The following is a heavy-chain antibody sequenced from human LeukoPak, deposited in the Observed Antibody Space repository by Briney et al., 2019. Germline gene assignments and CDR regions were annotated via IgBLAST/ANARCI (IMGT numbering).Heavy chain of an antibody. CDR3: ARVVQQYYDFWSGYYPNQYYFDY. Sequence: TLSLTCTVXGGSISSGGYYWSWIRQHPGKGLEWIGYIYYSGSTYYNPSLKSRVTISVDTSKNQFSLKLSSVTAADTAVYYCARVVQQYYDFWSGYYPNQYYFDYWGQGTLVTVSS. V-gene: IGHV4-31*03. CDR2: IYYSGST. CDR1: GGSISSGGYY. J-gene: IGHJ4*02. D-gene: IGHD3-3*01.